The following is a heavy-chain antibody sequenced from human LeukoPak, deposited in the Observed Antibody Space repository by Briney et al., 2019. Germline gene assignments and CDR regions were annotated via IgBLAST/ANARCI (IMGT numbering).Heavy chain of an antibody. CDR3: ARDVQQTYFDY. Sequence: PGGSLRLSCAASGFTFSSYSMNWVRQAPGKGLEWVAVISYDGTNKYYADSVKGRFTISRDNSKNTLYLQMNSLRADDTAVYYCARDVQQTYFDYWGQGTLVTVSS. CDR1: GFTFSSYS. V-gene: IGHV3-30*03. D-gene: IGHD6-13*01. CDR2: ISYDGTNK. J-gene: IGHJ4*02.